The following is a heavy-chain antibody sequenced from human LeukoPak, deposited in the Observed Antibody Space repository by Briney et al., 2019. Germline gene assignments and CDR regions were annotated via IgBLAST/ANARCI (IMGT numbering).Heavy chain of an antibody. CDR2: INIGVSDT. CDR3: ARGMATVTGPFDS. V-gene: IGHV3-74*01. J-gene: IGHJ4*02. D-gene: IGHD4-17*01. Sequence: PGGSLRLSCAASGFTFSSYWMHWVRQAPGKGLMWVSRINIGVSDTLYADSVKGRFTISRDNAKNTLYPQMNSLRAEDTAVYYCARGMATVTGPFDSWGQGTLVTVSS. CDR1: GFTFSSYW.